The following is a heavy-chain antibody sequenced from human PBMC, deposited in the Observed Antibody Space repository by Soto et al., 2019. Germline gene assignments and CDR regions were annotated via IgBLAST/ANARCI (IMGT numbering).Heavy chain of an antibody. J-gene: IGHJ4*02. D-gene: IGHD2-8*01. CDR1: GFTFSDHY. CDR3: ARDPVYAIAKYYFDY. V-gene: IGHV3-72*01. CDR2: IRSKANRYTT. Sequence: EVQLVESGGGLVQPGGSLRLSCAASGFTFSDHYMDWVRQAPGKGLEWVGRIRSKANRYTTEYAASVKGRFTISREDSSNSAYLQMNSLRDEDTAVYYCARDPVYAIAKYYFDYWGQGTLVTVSS.